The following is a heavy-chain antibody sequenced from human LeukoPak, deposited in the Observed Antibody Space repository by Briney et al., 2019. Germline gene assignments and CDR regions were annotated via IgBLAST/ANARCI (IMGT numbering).Heavy chain of an antibody. CDR3: ARGIGAADF. CDR1: GGSISSNSYY. Sequence: SETLSLTCTVSGGSISSNSYYWGWIRQPPGKGLEWIGSIFYTGSTYYNPSLKSRVTISVDTSKNQFSLNLSSVTAADTAVYYCARGIGAADFWGQGILVTVSS. CDR2: IFYTGST. V-gene: IGHV4-39*07. D-gene: IGHD3-16*01. J-gene: IGHJ4*02.